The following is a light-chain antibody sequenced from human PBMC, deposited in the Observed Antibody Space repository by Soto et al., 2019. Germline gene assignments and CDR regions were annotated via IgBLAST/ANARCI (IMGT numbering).Light chain of an antibody. CDR1: QSVYST. CDR2: GAS. CDR3: QQYNKWPLT. V-gene: IGKV3-15*01. J-gene: IGKJ4*01. Sequence: EIVMTQSPATLSVSPGERATLSCRASQSVYSTLAWYQQKPGQAPRLLIYGASTRATGIPARFSGTGSATEFTXTISSLQSEDSAVYYCQQYNKWPLTFGGGTKVEIK.